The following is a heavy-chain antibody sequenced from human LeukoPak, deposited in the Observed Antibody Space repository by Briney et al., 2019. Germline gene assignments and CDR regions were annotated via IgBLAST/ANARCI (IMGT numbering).Heavy chain of an antibody. Sequence: PGGSLRLSCVASGLNFNSHTMKWVRQAPGKGMEWVSSISSDSKSIYHADSVKGRFTISRDNAKNSLYLQMNSLRAEDTAVYYCARMEKFYYGSGGFSPPLMDVWGQGTTVIVSS. J-gene: IGHJ6*02. V-gene: IGHV3-21*01. CDR1: GLNFNSHT. CDR2: ISSDSKSI. CDR3: ARMEKFYYGSGGFSPPLMDV. D-gene: IGHD3-10*01.